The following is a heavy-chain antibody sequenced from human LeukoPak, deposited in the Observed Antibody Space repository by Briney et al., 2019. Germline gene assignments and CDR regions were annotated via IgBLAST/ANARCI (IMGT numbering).Heavy chain of an antibody. CDR3: ARGLVPAAISYYYYYMDV. V-gene: IGHV1-8*01. CDR2: MNPNSGNT. Sequence: ASVKVSCKASGYTFTSYDINWVRQATGQGLEWMGWMNPNSGNTGYAQKFQGRVTMARNTSISTAYMELSSLRSEDTAVYYCARGLVPAAISYYYYYMDVWGKGTTVTVSS. J-gene: IGHJ6*03. CDR1: GYTFTSYD. D-gene: IGHD2-2*01.